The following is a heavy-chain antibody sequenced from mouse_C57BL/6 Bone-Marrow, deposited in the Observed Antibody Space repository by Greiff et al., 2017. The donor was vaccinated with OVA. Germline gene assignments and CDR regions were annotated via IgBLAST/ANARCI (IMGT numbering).Heavy chain of an antibody. CDR3: ARRGYYGSHWYFDV. Sequence: PGQGLEWTGNINPSNGGTNYNEKFKSKATLTVDKFSSTAYMQLSSLTSEDSAVYYCARRGYYGSHWYFDVWGTGTTVTVSS. CDR2: INPSNGGT. D-gene: IGHD1-1*01. J-gene: IGHJ1*03. V-gene: IGHV1-53*01.